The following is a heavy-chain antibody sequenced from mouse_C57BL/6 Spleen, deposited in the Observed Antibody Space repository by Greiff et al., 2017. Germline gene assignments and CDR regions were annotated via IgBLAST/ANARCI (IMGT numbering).Heavy chain of an antibody. Sequence: QVQLKESGPGLVAPSQSLSITCTVSGFSLTSYGVDWVRQSPGKGLEWLGVIWGVGRTNYNSALKSRLSISQDNSKSQVFLKMNSLQTDDTAMYYCAIYYDYDVGFAYWGQGTLVTVSA. CDR2: IWGVGRT. D-gene: IGHD2-4*01. J-gene: IGHJ3*01. V-gene: IGHV2-6*01. CDR1: GFSLTSYG. CDR3: AIYYDYDVGFAY.